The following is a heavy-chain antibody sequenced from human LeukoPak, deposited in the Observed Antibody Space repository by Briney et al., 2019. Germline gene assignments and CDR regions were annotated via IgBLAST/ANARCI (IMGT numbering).Heavy chain of an antibody. CDR3: VRQQTSHGNFDY. J-gene: IGHJ4*02. CDR2: IGTAGDT. Sequence: GGSLRLSRAASGFTFSNYWMSWVRQATGKGLEWVSAIGTAGDTFYPGSVKGRFTISRENAKNSLSLQINSLKAEDTAVYYCVRQQTSHGNFDYWGQGTLATVSS. V-gene: IGHV3-13*01. CDR1: GFTFSNYW. D-gene: IGHD1-26*01.